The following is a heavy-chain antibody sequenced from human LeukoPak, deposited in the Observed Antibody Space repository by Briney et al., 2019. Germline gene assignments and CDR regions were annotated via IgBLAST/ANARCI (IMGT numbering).Heavy chain of an antibody. D-gene: IGHD3-22*01. CDR3: ARGVLSYYYDSSDYRTFDY. CDR2: INAGNGNT. Sequence: GASVKVSCKASGYTFTSYAMHWVRQAPGQRLEWMGWINAGNGNTKYSQKFQGRVTITRDTSASTAYMELSSLRSEDTAVYYCARGVLSYYYDSSDYRTFDYWGQGTLVTVSS. CDR1: GYTFTSYA. V-gene: IGHV1-3*01. J-gene: IGHJ4*02.